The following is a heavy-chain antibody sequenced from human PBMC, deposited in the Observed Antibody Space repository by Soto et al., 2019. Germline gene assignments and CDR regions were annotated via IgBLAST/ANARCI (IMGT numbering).Heavy chain of an antibody. V-gene: IGHV4-39*01. D-gene: IGHD3-3*01. CDR3: ARNSATVIMTDTDFES. CDR2: IYYDGST. CDR1: GGSISSSSYF. J-gene: IGHJ4*02. Sequence: QLQLQESGPGLVKPSETLSLTCTVSGGSISSSSYFWGWIRQSPGKGLEWIGSIYYDGSTFYNPSLKSRVTIFVDTSKNKFSLNLSSVTAADTDVLSCARNSATVIMTDTDFESWGQGTLVTVSA.